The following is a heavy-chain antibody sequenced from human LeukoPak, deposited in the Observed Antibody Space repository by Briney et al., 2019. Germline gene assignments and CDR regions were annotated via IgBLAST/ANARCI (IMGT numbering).Heavy chain of an antibody. D-gene: IGHD3-10*01. CDR1: GYIFVNLY. V-gene: IGHV1-2*02. CDR3: ARDANGAGRTFDY. Sequence: ASVRVSCKASGYIFVNLYIHWVRQAPGQGLEWMGWINPNSGGTSYAQRIQGRVTMTRDTSISTAYMELSRLTSDDTAMCYCARDANGAGRTFDYWGQGTLVTASS. CDR2: INPNSGGT. J-gene: IGHJ4*02.